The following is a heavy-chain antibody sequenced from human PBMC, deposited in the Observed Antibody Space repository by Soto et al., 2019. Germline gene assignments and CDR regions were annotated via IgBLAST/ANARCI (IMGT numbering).Heavy chain of an antibody. CDR1: GVSISSGGYY. J-gene: IGHJ6*02. V-gene: IGHV4-31*03. D-gene: IGHD3-16*01. CDR2: MYSSGTT. Sequence: QVQLQESGPGLVKPSQTLSLTCTVSGVSISSGGYYWSWIRQHPGKGLEWIGYMYSSGTTYYNPSLKSRVTISGDTSNNQVSLKVSSVTAADTAVYYCARDLSVGEWFGGYYYCAMAVWGQGTTVTVSS. CDR3: ARDLSVGEWFGGYYYCAMAV.